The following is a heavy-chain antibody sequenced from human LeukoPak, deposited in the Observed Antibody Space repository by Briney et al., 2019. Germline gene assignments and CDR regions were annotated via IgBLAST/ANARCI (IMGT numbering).Heavy chain of an antibody. D-gene: IGHD6-19*01. J-gene: IGHJ4*02. CDR3: AQGSSGWYYFDY. Sequence: SETLSLTCTVSGGSISSYYWSWIRQPPGKGLEWIGYIYYSGSTNYNPSLKSRVTISVDTSKNQFSLKLSSVTAADTAVYCCAQGSSGWYYFDYWGQGTLVTVSS. V-gene: IGHV4-59*01. CDR2: IYYSGST. CDR1: GGSISSYY.